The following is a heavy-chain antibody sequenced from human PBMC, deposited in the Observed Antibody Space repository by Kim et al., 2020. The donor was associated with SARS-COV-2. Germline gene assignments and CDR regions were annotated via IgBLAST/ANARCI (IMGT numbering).Heavy chain of an antibody. CDR2: ISGSGGST. J-gene: IGHJ4*02. CDR3: AKDILTGYYNPLDY. D-gene: IGHD3-9*01. CDR1: GFTFSSYA. V-gene: IGHV3-23*01. Sequence: GGSLRLSCAASGFTFSSYAMSWVRQAPGKGLEWVSAISGSGGSTYYADSVKGRFTISRDNFKNTLYLQMNSLRAEDTAVYYCAKDILTGYYNPLDYWGQGTLVTVSS.